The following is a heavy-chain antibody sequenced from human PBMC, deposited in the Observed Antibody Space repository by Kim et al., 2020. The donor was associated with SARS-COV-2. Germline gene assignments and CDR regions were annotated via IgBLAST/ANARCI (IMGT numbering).Heavy chain of an antibody. V-gene: IGHV1-3*01. Sequence: ASVKVSCKASGYTFTSYAMHWVRQAPGQRLEWMGWINAGNGNTKYSQKFQGRVTITRDTSASTAYMELSSLRSEDTAVYYCARADDSGYDSYYFDYWGQGTLVTVSS. D-gene: IGHD5-12*01. CDR2: INAGNGNT. CDR3: ARADDSGYDSYYFDY. J-gene: IGHJ4*02. CDR1: GYTFTSYA.